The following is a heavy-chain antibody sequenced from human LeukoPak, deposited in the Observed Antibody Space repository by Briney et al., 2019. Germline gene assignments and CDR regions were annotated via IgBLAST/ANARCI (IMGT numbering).Heavy chain of an antibody. CDR3: AKERGSGSYYDYYYYMDV. D-gene: IGHD3-10*01. J-gene: IGHJ6*03. CDR1: GFTLSTYA. CDR2: INCSGGST. Sequence: GGSLRLSCAASGFTLSTYAMSWVRQAPGKGLEWVSAINCSGGSTYYADSVKGRFTISRDNSKNTLYLQMNSLRADDTAVYYCAKERGSGSYYDYYYYMDVWGKGTTVTVSS. V-gene: IGHV3-23*01.